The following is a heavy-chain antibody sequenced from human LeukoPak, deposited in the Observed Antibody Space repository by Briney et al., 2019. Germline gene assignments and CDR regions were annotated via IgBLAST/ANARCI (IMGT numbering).Heavy chain of an antibody. Sequence: GGSLRLSCAASGFTFSSYGMNWVRQAPGKGLEWVSSITSSSSYIYYADSVKGRFTISRDNAKNSLYLQMNSLGAEDTAVYYCARGGSNSPYYFDYWGQGTLVTVSS. J-gene: IGHJ4*02. D-gene: IGHD2-2*01. CDR1: GFTFSSYG. CDR2: ITSSSSYI. V-gene: IGHV3-21*01. CDR3: ARGGSNSPYYFDY.